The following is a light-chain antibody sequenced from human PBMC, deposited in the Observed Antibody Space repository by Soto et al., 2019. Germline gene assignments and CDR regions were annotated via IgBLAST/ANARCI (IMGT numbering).Light chain of an antibody. Sequence: QPVLTQSSSASASLGSSVKLTCTLSSGHSSYIIAWHQQQPGKAPRYLMKLEGSGSYNTGSGVPDRFSGSSSGADRYLTISNLQFEDDADYYCETWDSNTHTVFGGGTKLTVL. CDR3: ETWDSNTHTV. CDR2: LEGSGSY. V-gene: IGLV4-60*02. CDR1: SGHSSYI. J-gene: IGLJ3*02.